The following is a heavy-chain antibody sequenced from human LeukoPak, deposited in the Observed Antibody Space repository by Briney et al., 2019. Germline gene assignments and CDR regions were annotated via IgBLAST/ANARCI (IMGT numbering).Heavy chain of an antibody. D-gene: IGHD2-15*01. V-gene: IGHV4-39*01. CDR3: VRYCTGDSCFPFDY. Sequence: SETLSLTCTVSGDSISSSSYYWGWIRQPPGKGLEWIESMYYSGSTYYNPSLKSRVTISVDTSKNQYSLRLSSVTAADTALYYCVRYCTGDSCFPFDYWGPGTLVTVSS. CDR2: MYYSGST. J-gene: IGHJ4*02. CDR1: GDSISSSSYY.